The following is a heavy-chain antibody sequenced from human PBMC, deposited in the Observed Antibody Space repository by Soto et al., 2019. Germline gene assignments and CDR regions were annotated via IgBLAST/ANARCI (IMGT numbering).Heavy chain of an antibody. CDR1: GFTFSNHG. CDR2: IWYDGINK. J-gene: IGHJ6*02. Sequence: QVQLVESGGGVVQPGRSLRLSCAASGFTFSNHGMHWVRQAPGKGLEWVAVIWYDGINKYYADSVKGRFIISRDNSKNTVYLQMHSLRAEDTAVYYCARDRVQMVDGLDVWGQGTTVTVSS. V-gene: IGHV3-33*01. CDR3: ARDRVQMVDGLDV. D-gene: IGHD2-15*01.